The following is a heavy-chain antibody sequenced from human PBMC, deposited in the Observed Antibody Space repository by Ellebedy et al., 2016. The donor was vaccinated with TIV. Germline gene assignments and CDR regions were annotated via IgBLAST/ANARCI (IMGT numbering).Heavy chain of an antibody. V-gene: IGHV1-69*13. J-gene: IGHJ4*02. D-gene: IGHD3-22*01. CDR2: ITPLFGTA. CDR3: ASLYYYDSSGYYRF. Sequence: AASVMVSCKASGGSFSSYVISWVRQAPGQGLEWMGAITPLFGTAYYAQKFQGRVTITADESARSAYLELSSVRTEDTAVYYCASLYYYDSSGYYRFWGQGTLVTVSS. CDR1: GGSFSSYV.